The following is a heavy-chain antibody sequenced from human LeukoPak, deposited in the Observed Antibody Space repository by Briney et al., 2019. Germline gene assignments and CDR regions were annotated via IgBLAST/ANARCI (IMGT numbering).Heavy chain of an antibody. Sequence: GGSLRLSRAASGFTVSSNYMRWVRQAPGKGLEWVSVIYSGGSTYYADSVKGRFTISRDNSKNTLYLQMNSLRAEDTAVYYCARAPVMITFGGGPYYFDYWGQGTLVTVSS. CDR3: ARAPVMITFGGGPYYFDY. CDR2: IYSGGST. J-gene: IGHJ4*02. CDR1: GFTVSSNY. V-gene: IGHV3-66*01. D-gene: IGHD3-16*01.